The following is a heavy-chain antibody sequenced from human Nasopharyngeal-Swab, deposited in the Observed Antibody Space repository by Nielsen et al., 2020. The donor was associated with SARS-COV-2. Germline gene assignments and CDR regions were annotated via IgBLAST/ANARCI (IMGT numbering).Heavy chain of an antibody. CDR1: GGSISSGGYY. V-gene: IGHV4-31*03. J-gene: IGHJ6*03. Sequence: SETLSLTCTVSGGSISSGGYYWSWIRQHPGKGLEWIGYIYYSGSTYYNPSLKSRVTISVDTSKNQFSLKLSTVTAADTAVYYCARAGDFWSGWSANYYMDVWGKGTTVTVSS. CDR2: IYYSGST. CDR3: ARAGDFWSGWSANYYMDV. D-gene: IGHD3-3*01.